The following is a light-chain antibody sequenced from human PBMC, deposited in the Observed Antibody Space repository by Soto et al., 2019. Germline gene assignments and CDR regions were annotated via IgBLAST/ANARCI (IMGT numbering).Light chain of an antibody. J-gene: IGKJ5*01. Sequence: EIVLTQSPGTPSLSPGERATPPCRAGQSVSSNYLAWYQQKPGQALRLLIYAASSRATGIPDRFSGSGSGTDFTLTIDGLEPEDFVVYYCQQYGYSPITFGQGTRLEIK. V-gene: IGKV3-20*01. CDR3: QQYGYSPIT. CDR2: AAS. CDR1: QSVSSNY.